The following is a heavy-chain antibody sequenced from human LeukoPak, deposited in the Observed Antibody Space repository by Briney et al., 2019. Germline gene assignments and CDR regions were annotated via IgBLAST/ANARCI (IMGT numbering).Heavy chain of an antibody. J-gene: IGHJ3*02. Sequence: ASVKVSCKASGYTFTSHDINWVRQATGQGLEWMGWMNPNSGNTGYAQKFQGRVTITRNTSISTAYMELSSLRSEDTAVYYCARNSWTDAFDIWGQGTMVTVSS. D-gene: IGHD1-20*01. CDR3: ARNSWTDAFDI. CDR1: GYTFTSHD. V-gene: IGHV1-8*03. CDR2: MNPNSGNT.